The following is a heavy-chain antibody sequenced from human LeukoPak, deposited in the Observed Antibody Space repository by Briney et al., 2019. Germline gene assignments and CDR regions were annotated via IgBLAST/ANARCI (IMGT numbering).Heavy chain of an antibody. Sequence: SQTLSLTCTVSGGSINSGGYSWSWIRQPPGKGLEWIGYIYHSGSTYYNPSLKSRVTISVDRSKNQFSLKLSSVTAADTAVYYCARAGGYEIEGVWFDPWGQGTLVTVSS. CDR1: GGSINSGGYS. CDR3: ARAGGYEIEGVWFDP. CDR2: IYHSGST. V-gene: IGHV4-30-2*01. J-gene: IGHJ5*02. D-gene: IGHD5-12*01.